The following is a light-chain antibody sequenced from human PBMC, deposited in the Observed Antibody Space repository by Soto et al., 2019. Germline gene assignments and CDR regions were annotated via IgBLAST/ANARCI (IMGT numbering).Light chain of an antibody. CDR3: CSYSGSSSSI. Sequence: QSLLTQPASVSGSPGQSITISCSGASSDVGTYNLVSWYQQYPGKAPRLMIYEVTKRPSGVSNRFSGSKSGNTASLTISGLQPEDEADYYCCSYSGSSSSIFGTGTKVPVL. CDR1: SSDVGTYNL. J-gene: IGLJ1*01. V-gene: IGLV2-23*02. CDR2: EVT.